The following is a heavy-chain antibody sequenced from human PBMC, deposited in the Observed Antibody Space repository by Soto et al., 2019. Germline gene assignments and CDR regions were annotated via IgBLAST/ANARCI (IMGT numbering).Heavy chain of an antibody. CDR3: ARFGTSPNGNWFDP. Sequence: QVQLQESGPGLVKPSEILSLTCTVSGGSISSDYWNWIRQPPGKGLEWIGYVYHSWSTKYNPSLKSRVTISVDTSKIQLSLKRSSVTAADTAVYYCARFGTSPNGNWFDPWGQGTLVTVSS. CDR2: VYHSWST. V-gene: IGHV4-59*01. CDR1: GGSISSDY. J-gene: IGHJ5*02. D-gene: IGHD3-10*01.